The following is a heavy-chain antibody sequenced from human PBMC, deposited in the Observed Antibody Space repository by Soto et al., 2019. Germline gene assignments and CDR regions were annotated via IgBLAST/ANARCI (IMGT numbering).Heavy chain of an antibody. Sequence: PSETLSLTCTVSGGSISSGYYYWSWIRQPPGKGLEWIGYIYYSGSTYYNPSLKSRVTISVDTSKNQFSLKLSSVTAADTAVYYCARERTDFDAFYIWGQGTMVTVSS. J-gene: IGHJ3*02. D-gene: IGHD3-3*01. V-gene: IGHV4-30-4*01. CDR1: GGSISSGYYY. CDR2: IYYSGST. CDR3: ARERTDFDAFYI.